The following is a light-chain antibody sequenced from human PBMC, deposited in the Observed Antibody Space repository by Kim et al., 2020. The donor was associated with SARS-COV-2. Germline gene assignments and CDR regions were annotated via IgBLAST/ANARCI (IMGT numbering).Light chain of an antibody. Sequence: PGERAPLSCGGSQSIGSDLAWYQHKPGQAPRLLIYATSTRATGVPVRFSGSGSGTQFTLTIDSLQSDDFATYSCQQYNYWPPTFGGGTKVDI. CDR3: QQYNYWPPT. CDR1: QSIGSD. J-gene: IGKJ4*01. V-gene: IGKV3-15*01. CDR2: ATS.